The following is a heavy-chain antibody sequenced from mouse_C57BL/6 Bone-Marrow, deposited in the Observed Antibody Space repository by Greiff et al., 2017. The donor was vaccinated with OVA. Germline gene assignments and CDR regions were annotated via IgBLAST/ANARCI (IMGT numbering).Heavy chain of an antibody. CDR3: ARYDYYAMDY. CDR1: GYTFTSYT. CDR2: INPSSGYT. V-gene: IGHV1-4*01. J-gene: IGHJ4*01. Sequence: VKLVESGAELARPGASVKMSCKASGYTFTSYTMHWVKQRPGRGLEWIGYINPSSGYTKYNQKFKDKATLTADKSSSTAYMQLSSLTSEDSAVYYCARYDYYAMDYWGQGTAVTVSS.